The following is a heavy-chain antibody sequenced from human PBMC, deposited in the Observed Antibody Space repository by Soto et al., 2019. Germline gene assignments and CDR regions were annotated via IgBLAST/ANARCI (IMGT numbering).Heavy chain of an antibody. CDR2: ISDSGSA. J-gene: IGHJ4*02. CDR1: GGSISRFY. CDR3: ARVHGGKHGYNYFDS. Sequence: SETLSLTCTVSGGSISRFYWSWIRQPPGKGLEWVGYISDSGSASYNPSLKSRLTISVDTSQNQFSLNLRSVSAADTAVYYCARVHGGKHGYNYFDSGGRGTLVTVSS. D-gene: IGHD5-12*01. V-gene: IGHV4-59*01.